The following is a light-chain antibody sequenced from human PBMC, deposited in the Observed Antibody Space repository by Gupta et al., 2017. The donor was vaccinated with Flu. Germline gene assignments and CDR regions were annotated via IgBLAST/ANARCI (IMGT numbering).Light chain of an antibody. CDR3: QQYYSYSYT. J-gene: IGKJ2*01. CDR2: KAS. Sequence: PSTLSASVGDRFTITCRASQSVGKWLAWYQQKPGKAPKVLIYKASSLESEVPSRFSGSGSETEFTLTISSLQPDDFATYYCQQYYSYSYTFGQGTKLEIK. V-gene: IGKV1-5*03. CDR1: QSVGKW.